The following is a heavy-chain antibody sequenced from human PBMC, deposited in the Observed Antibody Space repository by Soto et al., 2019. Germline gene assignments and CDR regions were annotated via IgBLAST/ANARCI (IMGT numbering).Heavy chain of an antibody. D-gene: IGHD6-19*01. CDR3: ATDLVGSAGPHDFAW. CDR2: VIPLFGPP. Sequence: VQVVQSGAEVKKPGSSVKVSCKASGGTFSSFAFTWVRQAPGQGLEWMGGVIPLFGPPTYSQNFQGRVTITAVASTGTVYMELSSLTSDDTALYFCATDLVGSAGPHDFAWWGQGTLVTVSS. J-gene: IGHJ4*02. CDR1: GGTFSSFA. V-gene: IGHV1-69*12.